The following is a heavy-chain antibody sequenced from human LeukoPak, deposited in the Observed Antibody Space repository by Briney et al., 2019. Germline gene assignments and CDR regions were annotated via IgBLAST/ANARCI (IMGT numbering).Heavy chain of an antibody. CDR2: IYIDGRT. CDR3: VRDRAATQAWAELDL. D-gene: IGHD6-25*01. J-gene: IGHJ5*02. CDR1: GASVTDTL. V-gene: IGHV3-66*02. Sequence: GGSLRLSCTLSGASVTDTLIDWVRQAPGKGPEWVALIYIDGRTVYTDSVKGRFTISRDNSKNMVYLQMNSLRSEDAALYYCVRDRAATQAWAELDLWGQRTLVTFSS.